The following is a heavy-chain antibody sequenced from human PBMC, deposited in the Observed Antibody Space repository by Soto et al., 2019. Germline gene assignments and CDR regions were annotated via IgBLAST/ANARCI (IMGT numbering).Heavy chain of an antibody. V-gene: IGHV4-34*01. CDR2: INHRGST. Sequence: PSETLSLTCAVYGGSFSGYYWSWIRQPPGKGLEWIGEINHRGSTKYNPSLKSRVTISADTSKNQFSLKLSSVAAADTAVYYCARQWELSNYYYGMDVWGQGTTVTVSS. J-gene: IGHJ6*02. D-gene: IGHD1-26*01. CDR1: GGSFSGYY. CDR3: ARQWELSNYYYGMDV.